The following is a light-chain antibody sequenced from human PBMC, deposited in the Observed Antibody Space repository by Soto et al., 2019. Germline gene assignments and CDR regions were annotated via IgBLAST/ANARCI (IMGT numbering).Light chain of an antibody. CDR2: DNN. J-gene: IGLJ2*01. V-gene: IGLV1-51*01. CDR1: SSNIGNNY. Sequence: QSVLTQPPSVSAAPGQKVTISCSGSSSNIGNNYVSWYQQLPGTAPKLLIYDNNKRPSGIPDRFSGSTYGTSATLGITGLQTGDEADYYCGTWDSSLSAVVFGGGTQLTVL. CDR3: GTWDSSLSAVV.